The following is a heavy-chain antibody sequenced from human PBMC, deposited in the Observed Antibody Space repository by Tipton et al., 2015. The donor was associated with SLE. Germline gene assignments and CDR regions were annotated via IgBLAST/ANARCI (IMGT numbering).Heavy chain of an antibody. CDR3: AKGGTGGIRAPNWFDH. CDR2: ISGGGGNT. J-gene: IGHJ5*02. V-gene: IGHV3-23*01. CDR1: GFTFGDYT. Sequence: GSLRLSCAASGFTFGDYTMHWVRQAPGKGLEWVSSISGGGGNTDYADSVKGRFIISRDNSKNTVHLQMNSLKVEETAVYYCAKGGTGGIRAPNWFDHWGQGTLVTVSS. D-gene: IGHD1-1*01.